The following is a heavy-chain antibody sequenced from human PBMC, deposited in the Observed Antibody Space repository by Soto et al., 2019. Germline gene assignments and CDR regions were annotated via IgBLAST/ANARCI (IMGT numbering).Heavy chain of an antibody. CDR2: IYHSGST. CDR1: GYSISSGYY. D-gene: IGHD6-13*01. J-gene: IGHJ5*02. CDR3: ARRTAAGTYSS. V-gene: IGHV4-38-2*01. Sequence: XETLSLTCAVSGYSISSGYYWGWIRQPPGKGLEWIGSIYHSGSTYYNPSLKSRVTISVDTSKNQFSLKLSSVTAADTAVYYCARRTAAGTYSSWGQGNLVTVSS.